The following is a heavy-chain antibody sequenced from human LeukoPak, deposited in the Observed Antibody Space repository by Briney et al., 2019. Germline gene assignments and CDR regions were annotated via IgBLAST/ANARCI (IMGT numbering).Heavy chain of an antibody. CDR2: IYYSGST. Sequence: SETLSLTCTVSGGSISSGGYYWSWIRQHPGKGLEWIGYIYYSGSTYYNPSLKSRVTISVDTSKNQFSLKLSSVTAADTAVYYCARADPLVAHLDYWGQGTLVTVSS. J-gene: IGHJ4*02. CDR3: ARADPLVAHLDY. CDR1: GGSISSGGYY. V-gene: IGHV4-31*03. D-gene: IGHD5-12*01.